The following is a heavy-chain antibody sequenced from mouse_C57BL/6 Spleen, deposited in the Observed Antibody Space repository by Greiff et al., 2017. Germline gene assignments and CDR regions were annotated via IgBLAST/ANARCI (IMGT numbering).Heavy chain of an antibody. Sequence: QVQLQQPGAELVMPGASVKLSCKASGYTFTSYWMHWVKQRPGQGLEWIGEIDPSDSYTNYNQKFKGKSTLTVDKSSSTAYMQLSSLTSEDSAVXYCARSDSSGPLAYWGQGTLVTVSA. CDR3: ARSDSSGPLAY. V-gene: IGHV1-69*01. J-gene: IGHJ3*01. D-gene: IGHD3-2*02. CDR2: IDPSDSYT. CDR1: GYTFTSYW.